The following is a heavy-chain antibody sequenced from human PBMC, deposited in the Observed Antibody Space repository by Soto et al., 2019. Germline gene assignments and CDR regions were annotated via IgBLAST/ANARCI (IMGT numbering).Heavy chain of an antibody. CDR2: IYYSGST. Sequence: QMQLQESGPGLVKPSETLSLTCSVSGGSISSYSWTWIRQPPGKRLEWIGYIYYSGSTNYNPSLKRRVTISVDTSKHQFSLKLNSVTAADTAVYYCAREVKNGDYYYYGMDVWGKGTTVSVSS. CDR1: GGSISSYS. CDR3: AREVKNGDYYYYGMDV. V-gene: IGHV4-59*01. J-gene: IGHJ6*04. D-gene: IGHD4-17*01.